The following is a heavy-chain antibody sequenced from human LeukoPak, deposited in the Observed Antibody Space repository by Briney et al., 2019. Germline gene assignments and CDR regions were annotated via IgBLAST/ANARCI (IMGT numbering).Heavy chain of an antibody. CDR1: GFTFRSYA. CDR3: AKGSRSSRPYYFDY. V-gene: IGHV3-23*01. D-gene: IGHD6-6*01. CDR2: ITDDGGST. J-gene: IGHJ4*02. Sequence: GGSLRLSCAASGFTFRSYAMSWVRQAPGKGLEWVSAITDDGGSTYHADSVKGRFTISRDNSKNTLYLQTNSLRVEDTAVYYCAKGSRSSRPYYFDYWGQGTLVTVSS.